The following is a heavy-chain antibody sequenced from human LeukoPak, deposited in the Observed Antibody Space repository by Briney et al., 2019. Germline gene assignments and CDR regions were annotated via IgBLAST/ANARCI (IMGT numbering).Heavy chain of an antibody. CDR3: AREGSGYTYGYNDAFDL. Sequence: PGGSLRLSCAASGFTFSSYAMSWVRQAPAKGLEWVSVIYSGDNTYYADFVKGRFTISRDNSKNTLYLQMNSLRAEDTAVYLCAREGSGYTYGYNDAFDLWGQGTMVTVSS. J-gene: IGHJ3*01. CDR2: IYSGDNT. V-gene: IGHV3-53*01. CDR1: GFTFSSYA. D-gene: IGHD5-18*01.